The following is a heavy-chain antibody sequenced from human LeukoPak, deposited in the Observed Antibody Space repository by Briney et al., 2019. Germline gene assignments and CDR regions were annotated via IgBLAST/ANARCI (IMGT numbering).Heavy chain of an antibody. Sequence: ASVKVSCKASGYTFTSYDINWVRQATGQGLEWMGWMNPNSGNTGYAQKFQGRVTMTRNTSISTAYMELSSLRSEDTAVYYCARTRSIAVSTLGYWGQGTLVTVSS. J-gene: IGHJ4*02. CDR3: ARTRSIAVSTLGY. D-gene: IGHD6-19*01. CDR1: GYTFTSYD. V-gene: IGHV1-8*01. CDR2: MNPNSGNT.